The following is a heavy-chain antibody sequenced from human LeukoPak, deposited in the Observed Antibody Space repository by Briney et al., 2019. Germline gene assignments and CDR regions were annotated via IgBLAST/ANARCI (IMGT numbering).Heavy chain of an antibody. D-gene: IGHD5-12*01. CDR3: AKDRDDSGWAPDLFDN. Sequence: GGSLRLSFAASGFTFSSYTMNWVRQAPGKGLEWVSDISSSSSTLYYADSVKGRFTISRDNAKNSLFLQMNSLRAEDTAVYYCAKDRDDSGWAPDLFDNWGQGTLVSVSS. CDR2: ISSSSSTL. V-gene: IGHV3-48*01. J-gene: IGHJ4*02. CDR1: GFTFSSYT.